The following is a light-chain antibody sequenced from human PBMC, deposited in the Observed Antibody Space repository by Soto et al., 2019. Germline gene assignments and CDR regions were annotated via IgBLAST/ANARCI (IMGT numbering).Light chain of an antibody. Sequence: QSALTQPASVSGSPGQSITISCPGTSSDVGGYNYVSLYQQHPGKAPKLMIYELSNRPSGVSNRFSGSKSDNTASLTISGLQAEDQADYYCSSYTSFSTYVFGNGTKGTGL. J-gene: IGLJ1*01. V-gene: IGLV2-14*01. CDR3: SSYTSFSTYV. CDR1: SSDVGGYNY. CDR2: ELS.